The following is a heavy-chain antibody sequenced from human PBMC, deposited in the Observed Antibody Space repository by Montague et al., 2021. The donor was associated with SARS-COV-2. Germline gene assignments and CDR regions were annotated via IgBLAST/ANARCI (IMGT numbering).Heavy chain of an antibody. D-gene: IGHD6-19*01. J-gene: IGHJ6*02. CDR2: LYYSGST. Sequence: SETLSLTCSVSGGSISDYYWSWIWQPPGKGLEWIGHLYYSGSTTYKPSLKSRVTMSVDTSKNQFSLKLSSVTAADTAVYYCARDSRTSGWGYWYHGLDVWGQGTTVIVSS. CDR1: GGSISDYY. CDR3: ARDSRTSGWGYWYHGLDV. V-gene: IGHV4-59*12.